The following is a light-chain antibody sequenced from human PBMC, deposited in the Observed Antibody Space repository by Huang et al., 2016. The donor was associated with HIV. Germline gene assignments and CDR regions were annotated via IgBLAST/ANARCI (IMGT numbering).Light chain of an antibody. CDR2: DAS. CDR1: QSVSSY. V-gene: IGKV3-11*01. Sequence: EIVLTQSPATLSLSPGERATLSCRASQSVSSYLAWYQQKPGQAPRLLIYDASNRAICIPARFSGRWSGTDFTLTISSLEPEDFAVYYCQQRRNWPPTFGGGTKVEIK. J-gene: IGKJ4*01. CDR3: QQRRNWPPT.